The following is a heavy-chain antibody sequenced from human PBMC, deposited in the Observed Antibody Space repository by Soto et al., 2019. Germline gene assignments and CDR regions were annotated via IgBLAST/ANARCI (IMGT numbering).Heavy chain of an antibody. V-gene: IGHV4-31*03. CDR2: INYSGST. Sequence: PSETLSLTCTVSGGSISSGGYYWSWIRQHPGKGLERNGYINYSGSTYYNPSLKSRVTISVDTSKNQFSLKLSSVSAADTAVYYCARDLSSLYYDILTGYYTVASYYGMDVWGQGTTVTVSS. CDR3: ARDLSSLYYDILTGYYTVASYYGMDV. J-gene: IGHJ6*02. CDR1: GGSISSGGYY. D-gene: IGHD3-9*01.